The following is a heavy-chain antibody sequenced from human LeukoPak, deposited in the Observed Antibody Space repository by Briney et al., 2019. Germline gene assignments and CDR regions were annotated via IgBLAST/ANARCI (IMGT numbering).Heavy chain of an antibody. CDR3: VEGIFDY. CDR1: GVSGVTFSNYA. D-gene: IGHD3-10*01. CDR2: ISGSGHTT. Sequence: GGSLRLSCAASGVSGVTFSNYALNWVRQAPGKGLEWVSDISGSGHTTNYADSVKGRFSISRDNSKTPLYLQRSSLRVEDRAVYYCVEGIFDYWGQGTLVTVSS. V-gene: IGHV3-23*01. J-gene: IGHJ4*02.